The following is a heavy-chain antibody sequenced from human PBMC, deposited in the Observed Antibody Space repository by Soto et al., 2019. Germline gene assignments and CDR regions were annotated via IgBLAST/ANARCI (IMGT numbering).Heavy chain of an antibody. V-gene: IGHV3-23*01. CDR2: ISGSGGST. CDR1: GFIFSTHW. CDR3: AKVADIVVVVAAYAFDI. D-gene: IGHD2-15*01. Sequence: GGSLRLSCAASGFIFSTHWMTWVRQAPGKGLEWVSAISGSGGSTYYADSVKGRFTISRDNSKNTLYLQMNSLRAEDTAVYYCAKVADIVVVVAAYAFDIWGQGTMVTVSS. J-gene: IGHJ3*02.